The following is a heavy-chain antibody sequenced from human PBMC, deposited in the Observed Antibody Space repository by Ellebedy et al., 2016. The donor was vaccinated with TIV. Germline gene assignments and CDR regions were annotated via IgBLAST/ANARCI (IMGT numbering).Heavy chain of an antibody. CDR2: ISSDGGIT. D-gene: IGHD1-26*01. V-gene: IGHV3-74*01. CDR3: ARDRGGGYDY. J-gene: IGHJ4*02. CDR1: GFTFSTYW. Sequence: GESLKISXAASGFTFSTYWMHWVRQAPGKGLVWVSRISSDGGITNYADSVKGRFTISRDNAKNTLYLQMNSLRAEDTAVFYCARDRGGGYDYWGQGTLVSVSS.